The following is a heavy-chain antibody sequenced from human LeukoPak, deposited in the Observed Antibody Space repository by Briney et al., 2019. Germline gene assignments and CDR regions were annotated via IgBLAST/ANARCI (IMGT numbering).Heavy chain of an antibody. CDR1: GGSISSYY. D-gene: IGHD3-22*01. Sequence: SETLSLTCTVSGGSISSYYWSWIRQPPGKGLEWIGYIYYSGSTNYNPSLKSRVTISVDTSKNQFSLKLSSVTAADTAVYYCARGYDSSGYYPYTYYYYGMDVWGQGTTVTVSS. CDR2: IYYSGST. CDR3: ARGYDSSGYYPYTYYYYGMDV. V-gene: IGHV4-59*01. J-gene: IGHJ6*02.